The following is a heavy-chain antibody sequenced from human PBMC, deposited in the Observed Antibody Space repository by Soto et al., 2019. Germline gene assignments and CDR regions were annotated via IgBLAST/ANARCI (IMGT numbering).Heavy chain of an antibody. D-gene: IGHD3-10*01. Sequence: PVGSLRLSCAASGFTFRDSYMTWIRQAPGKGLEWLSYISGGGDTIYYADSVKGRFTVSRDNAKNSLYLQMNNLRAEDTAVYYCASDTYSYASEFWGQGTLVTVSS. J-gene: IGHJ4*02. CDR1: GFTFRDSY. V-gene: IGHV3-11*01. CDR3: ASDTYSYASEF. CDR2: ISGGGDTI.